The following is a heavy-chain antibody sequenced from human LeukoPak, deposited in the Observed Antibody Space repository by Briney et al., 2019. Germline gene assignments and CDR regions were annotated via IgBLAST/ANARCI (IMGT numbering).Heavy chain of an antibody. D-gene: IGHD3-16*01. V-gene: IGHV4-4*07. CDR3: ARANYVWGSYVY. CDR2: IYTGGNT. CDR1: GGSISGYY. Sequence: SETLSLTCTVSGGSISGYYWSWIRQPAGKGLEWIGHIYTGGNTNYNPSLKSRVTMSVDTSKNQFSLKLRSVTAADTAVYYCARANYVWGSYVYWGQGTLVTVSS. J-gene: IGHJ4*02.